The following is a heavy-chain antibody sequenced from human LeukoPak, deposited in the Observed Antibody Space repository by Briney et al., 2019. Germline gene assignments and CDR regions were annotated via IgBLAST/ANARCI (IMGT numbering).Heavy chain of an antibody. CDR2: INSDESST. CDR1: GFTFSNYW. V-gene: IGHV3-74*01. D-gene: IGHD3-10*01. CDR3: ARGGFGELFLSWFDP. J-gene: IGHJ5*02. Sequence: PGGSLRLSCAASGFTFSNYWMHWVRQAPGKGLIWVSRINSDESSTSYADFVKGRFTISRDNAKNTLYLQMNSLRAEDTAVYYCARGGFGELFLSWFDPWGQGTLVTVSS.